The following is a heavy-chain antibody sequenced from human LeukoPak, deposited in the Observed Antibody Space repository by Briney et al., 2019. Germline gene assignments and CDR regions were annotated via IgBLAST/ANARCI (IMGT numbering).Heavy chain of an antibody. J-gene: IGHJ4*02. CDR2: INPSGDST. CDR3: ARDRRDCGGDCYSKTSVFDY. V-gene: IGHV1-46*01. CDR1: GYTFTSYY. Sequence: ASVKVSCKASGYTFTSYYMHWVRQAPGQGLEWMGIINPSGDSTSYAQKFQGRVTMTRDTSTSTVYMELSSLRSEDTAVYYCARDRRDCGGDCYSKTSVFDYWGQGTLVTVSS. D-gene: IGHD2-21*02.